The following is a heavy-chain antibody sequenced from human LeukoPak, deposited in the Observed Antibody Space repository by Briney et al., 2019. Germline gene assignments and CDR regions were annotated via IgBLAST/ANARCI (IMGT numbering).Heavy chain of an antibody. CDR2: IYYSGST. J-gene: IGHJ5*02. CDR1: GGSISSYC. V-gene: IGHV4-59*08. Sequence: SETLSLTCTVSGGSISSYCWSWIRQPPGKGLEWIGYIYYSGSTNYNPSLKSRVTISVDTSKNQLSLKLSSLTAADTAVYYCARHEYSGSYYGLSWFDPWGQGTLVTVSS. CDR3: ARHEYSGSYYGLSWFDP. D-gene: IGHD1-26*01.